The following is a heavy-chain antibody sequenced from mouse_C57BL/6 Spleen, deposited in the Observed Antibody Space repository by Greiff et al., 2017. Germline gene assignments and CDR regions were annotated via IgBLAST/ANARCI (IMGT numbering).Heavy chain of an antibody. Sequence: VKLMESGAELVRPGASVTLSCKASGYTFTDYEMHWVKQTPVHGLEWIGAIDPETGGTAYNQKFKGKAILTADKSSSTAYMELRSLTSEDSAVYYCTRSSYYRDYWGQGTTLTVSS. CDR3: TRSSYYRDY. D-gene: IGHD2-14*01. CDR1: GYTFTDYE. J-gene: IGHJ2*01. CDR2: IDPETGGT. V-gene: IGHV1-15*01.